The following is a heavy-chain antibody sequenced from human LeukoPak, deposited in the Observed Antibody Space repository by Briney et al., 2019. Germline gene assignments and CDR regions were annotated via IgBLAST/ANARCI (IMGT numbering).Heavy chain of an antibody. CDR3: ARGYEQQLVTYAFDI. Sequence: ASVKVSCKASGYTFASYGISWVRQAPGQGLEWMGWISAYNGNTNYAQKLQGRVTMTTDTSTSTAYMELRSLRSDDTAVYYCARGYEQQLVTYAFDIWGQGTMVTVSS. CDR2: ISAYNGNT. D-gene: IGHD6-13*01. V-gene: IGHV1-18*01. CDR1: GYTFASYG. J-gene: IGHJ3*02.